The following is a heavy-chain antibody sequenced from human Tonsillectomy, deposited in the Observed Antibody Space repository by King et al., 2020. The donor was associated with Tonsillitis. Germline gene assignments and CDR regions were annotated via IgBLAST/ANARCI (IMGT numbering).Heavy chain of an antibody. V-gene: IGHV1-46*01. J-gene: IGHJ4*02. CDR3: ARIGQVYSGYAVYDY. CDR1: GYTFSSYY. Sequence: QLVQSGAEVKKPGASVKVSCKASGYTFSSYYMHWVRQAPAEGLEWMGIISPSDGSTSYAQKFQDRIIMTRDTSTSTVYMELSSLRFEDTAVYYCARIGQVYSGYAVYDYWGQGTLVTVSS. D-gene: IGHD5-12*01. CDR2: ISPSDGST.